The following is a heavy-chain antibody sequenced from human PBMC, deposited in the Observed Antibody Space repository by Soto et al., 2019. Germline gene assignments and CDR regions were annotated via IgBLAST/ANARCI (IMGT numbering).Heavy chain of an antibody. CDR1: GGSNSSGDYY. J-gene: IGHJ6*02. CDR2: IYYSGST. Sequence: QVQLQESGPGLVKPSQTLSLTCTVSGGSNSSGDYYWSWIRQPPGKGLEWIGYIYYSGSTYYNPSLKSRVTISVDTSKNQFSLKLSSVTAADTAVYYCAIDCSGGSCPYYYGMDVWGQGTTVTVSS. CDR3: AIDCSGGSCPYYYGMDV. D-gene: IGHD2-15*01. V-gene: IGHV4-30-4*01.